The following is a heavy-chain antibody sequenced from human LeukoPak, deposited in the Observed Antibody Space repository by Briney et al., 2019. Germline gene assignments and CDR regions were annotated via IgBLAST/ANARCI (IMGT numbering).Heavy chain of an antibody. J-gene: IGHJ6*03. CDR1: GGSFRGYY. D-gene: IGHD3-3*01. V-gene: IGHV4-34*01. CDR3: ARGGVDYDFWSGHGLYYYYMAV. CDR2: INHSGST. Sequence: SETLSLTCAVYGGSFRGYYWSWIRQAPGKGLEWIGEINHSGSTNYNPSLKSRLTISVDTSKNQFSLKLSSVTAADTAVYYCARGGVDYDFWSGHGLYYYYMAVADKGTTVTVSS.